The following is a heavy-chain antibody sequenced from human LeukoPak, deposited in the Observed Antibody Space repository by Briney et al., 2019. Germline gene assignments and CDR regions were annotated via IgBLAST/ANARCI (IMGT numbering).Heavy chain of an antibody. CDR2: IWYDGSNK. Sequence: GGSLRLSCAASGFTFSSYGMHWVRQAPGKGLEWVAVIWYDGSNKYYADSVKGRFTISRDNSKNTLYLQMNSLSAEDTAVYYCARTTTPHYYGSGSYALGYWGQGTLVTVPS. CDR1: GFTFSSYG. J-gene: IGHJ4*02. CDR3: ARTTTPHYYGSGSYALGY. V-gene: IGHV3-33*08. D-gene: IGHD3-10*01.